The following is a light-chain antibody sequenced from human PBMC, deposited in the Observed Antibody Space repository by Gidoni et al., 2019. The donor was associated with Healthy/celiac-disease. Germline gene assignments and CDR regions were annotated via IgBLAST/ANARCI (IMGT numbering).Light chain of an antibody. CDR2: KAS. J-gene: IGKJ2*04. CDR3: QQYNSYPMCS. Sequence: DIQMTQPPSTLSASLGDRVTITCRASQSISSWLAWYQQKPGKAPKLLIYKASSLESGVPSRFSGSGSGTEFTLTISSLQPDDFATYYCQQYNSYPMCSFGQGTKLEIK. CDR1: QSISSW. V-gene: IGKV1-5*03.